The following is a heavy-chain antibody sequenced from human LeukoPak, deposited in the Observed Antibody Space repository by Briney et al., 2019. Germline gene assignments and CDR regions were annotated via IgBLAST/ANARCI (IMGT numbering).Heavy chain of an antibody. D-gene: IGHD3-3*01. Sequence: SETLSLTCTVSGGSMSGYFWSWIRQPPGKGLEWVGYIYYSGSTDYNPSLKSRVAISVDTSKNQFSLKLSSVTAADTAVYYCARRHYDFWSGYQRNAFDIWGQGTMVTVSS. V-gene: IGHV4-59*12. CDR1: GGSMSGYF. CDR3: ARRHYDFWSGYQRNAFDI. J-gene: IGHJ3*02. CDR2: IYYSGST.